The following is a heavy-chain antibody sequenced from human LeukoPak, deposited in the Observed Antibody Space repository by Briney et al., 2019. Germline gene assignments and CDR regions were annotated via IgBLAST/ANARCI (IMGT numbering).Heavy chain of an antibody. V-gene: IGHV3-73*01. CDR1: GFTFSDSA. CDR2: IKSKSNTYAT. CDR3: VLFLRYLDY. J-gene: IGHJ4*02. D-gene: IGHD2-21*01. Sequence: GGSLRLSCAASGFTFSDSAMHWVRQASGKELEWVGRIKSKSNTYATSYAASVKGRFTISRDDSKNTLYLQMNSLRAEDTAVYYCVLFLRYLDYWGQGTLVTVSS.